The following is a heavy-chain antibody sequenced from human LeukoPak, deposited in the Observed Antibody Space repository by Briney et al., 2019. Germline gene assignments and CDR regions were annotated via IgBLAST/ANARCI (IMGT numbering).Heavy chain of an antibody. D-gene: IGHD2-8*02. CDR3: ARDGGTGFPFDF. J-gene: IGHJ4*02. Sequence: GGSLRLSCAASGFTFSGYWMSWVRQAPGKGLEWVANLRHDGSDKYYVDSVKGRFTISRDNAKNSLPLQMNSLRVEDTAVYYCARDGGTGFPFDFWGQRTLGTVSS. CDR1: GFTFSGYW. V-gene: IGHV3-7*01. CDR2: LRHDGSDK.